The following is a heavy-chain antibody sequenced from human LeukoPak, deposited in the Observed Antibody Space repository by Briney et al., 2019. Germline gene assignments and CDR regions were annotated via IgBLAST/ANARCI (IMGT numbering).Heavy chain of an antibody. CDR3: ARGHSSGWRISTRPLHY. Sequence: PGGSLRLSCAASGFKFSDYTMNWVRQAPGKGLEWVSSISYSSDYIYYADSVKGRFTISRDNPRNSLSLQMNSLRAEDTAVYYCARGHSSGWRISTRPLHYWGQGTLVTVSS. V-gene: IGHV3-21*01. J-gene: IGHJ4*02. CDR2: ISYSSDYI. D-gene: IGHD6-19*01. CDR1: GFKFSDYT.